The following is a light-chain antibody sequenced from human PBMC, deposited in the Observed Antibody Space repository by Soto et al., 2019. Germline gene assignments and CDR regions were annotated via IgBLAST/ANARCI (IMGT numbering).Light chain of an antibody. Sequence: QSVLTQPPSASGTPGQRVTISCSGSSCNIGSNTVNWYQQLPGTAPKLLIYSNNQRPSGVPDRFSGSKSGTSASLAISGLKSEDEADYYCAAWDDSLNGYVFGTGTKVTVL. CDR3: AAWDDSLNGYV. CDR1: SCNIGSNT. V-gene: IGLV1-44*01. J-gene: IGLJ1*01. CDR2: SNN.